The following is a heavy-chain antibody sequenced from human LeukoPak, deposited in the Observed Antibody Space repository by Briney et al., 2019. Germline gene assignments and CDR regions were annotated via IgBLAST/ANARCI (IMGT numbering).Heavy chain of an antibody. CDR2: IKQDGSEK. CDR3: ARDGPGLFDY. J-gene: IGHJ4*02. CDR1: GFPYSRYC. Sequence: PGGSLTLFCTASGFPYSRYCMIWVRQAPGKGLEWVDNIKQDGSEKYYVDSVKRRLTISRDNAKNSLYLKMNSLRAEDTVVYYCARDGPGLFDYWGQGTLVTVSS. D-gene: IGHD3-16*01. V-gene: IGHV3-7*05.